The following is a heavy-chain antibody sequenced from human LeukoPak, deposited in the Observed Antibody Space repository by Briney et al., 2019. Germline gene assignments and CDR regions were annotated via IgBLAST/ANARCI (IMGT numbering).Heavy chain of an antibody. J-gene: IGHJ4*02. CDR2: IRQDGSER. V-gene: IGHV3-7*03. Sequence: GGSLRLSCAASGFTFSNYWMNWVRQAPGKGLERVANIRQDGSERYYVDSVKGRFAISRDNAKNSLYLQMNSLRAEDTAVYYCASHGWVTGTTKADYWGQGTLVTVSS. D-gene: IGHD4-17*01. CDR1: GFTFSNYW. CDR3: ASHGWVTGTTKADY.